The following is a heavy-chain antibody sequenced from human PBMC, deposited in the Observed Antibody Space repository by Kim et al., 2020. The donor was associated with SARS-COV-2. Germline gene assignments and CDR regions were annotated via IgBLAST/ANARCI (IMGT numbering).Heavy chain of an antibody. Sequence: GGSLRLSCAASGFPFGFYAMSWVRQAPGKGLEWVSTISNSGDNTHHADSVKGRFAISRDNSKNMLYLQMDSLRAEDTAVYYCVRGLTYSYSYWGQGTLVTVSS. J-gene: IGHJ4*02. CDR3: VRGLTYSYSY. D-gene: IGHD5-18*01. CDR2: ISNSGDNT. V-gene: IGHV3-23*01. CDR1: GFPFGFYA.